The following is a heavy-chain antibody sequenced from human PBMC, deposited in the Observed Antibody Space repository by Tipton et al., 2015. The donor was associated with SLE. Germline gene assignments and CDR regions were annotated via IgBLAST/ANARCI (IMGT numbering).Heavy chain of an antibody. D-gene: IGHD3-9*01. CDR2: IFHSENT. CDR3: ASGILTGHAGFDV. CDR1: GGSISSGDYT. J-gene: IGHJ3*01. Sequence: LRLSCAVSGGSISSGDYTWSWIRQPPGKGLEWIGYIFHSENTFYSPSLKSRVTISIDRSKNQFSLKLSSVTAADTAVYYCASGILTGHAGFDVWGPGTMVTVSS. V-gene: IGHV4-30-2*01.